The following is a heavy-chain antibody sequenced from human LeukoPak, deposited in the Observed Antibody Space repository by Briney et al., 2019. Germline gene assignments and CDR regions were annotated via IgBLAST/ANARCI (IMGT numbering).Heavy chain of an antibody. V-gene: IGHV1-8*01. CDR1: GYTFTSYD. J-gene: IGHJ4*02. CDR2: MNPNSGNT. Sequence: GASVKVSCKASGYTFTSYDINWVRQATGHGLEWMGWMNPNSGNTGYAQKFQGRVTMTRNTSISTAYMELSSLRSEDTAVYYCARGRYQRGGDFDYWGQGTLVTVSS. D-gene: IGHD2-2*01. CDR3: ARGRYQRGGDFDY.